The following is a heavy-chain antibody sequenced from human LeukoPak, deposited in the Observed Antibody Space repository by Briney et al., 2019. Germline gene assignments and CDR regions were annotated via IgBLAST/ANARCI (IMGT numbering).Heavy chain of an antibody. Sequence: GGSLRLSCTASGFTFGDYLMIWFRQAPGKGLEWIGFISGGTTEYAASVKGRFTISRDDSTSIAYLQMNSLTTEDTAVYYCSRGSGWLSVYWGQGTLVTVSS. D-gene: IGHD6-19*01. CDR3: SRGSGWLSVY. V-gene: IGHV3-49*03. CDR2: ISGGTT. CDR1: GFTFGDYL. J-gene: IGHJ4*02.